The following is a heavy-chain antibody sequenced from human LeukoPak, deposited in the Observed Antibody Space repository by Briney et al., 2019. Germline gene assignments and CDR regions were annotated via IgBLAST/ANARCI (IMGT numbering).Heavy chain of an antibody. D-gene: IGHD6-13*01. Sequence: PGGSLRLSCAASGFTFDDYAMHWVRQAPGKGLEWVSGISWNSGSIGYADSVKGRFTLSRDNAKNSLYLQMNSLRAEDMAWYYCPKGGRSWYDPSDYWGQGTGVPVS. CDR1: GFTFDDYA. CDR3: PKGGRSWYDPSDY. V-gene: IGHV3-9*03. J-gene: IGHJ4*02. CDR2: ISWNSGSI.